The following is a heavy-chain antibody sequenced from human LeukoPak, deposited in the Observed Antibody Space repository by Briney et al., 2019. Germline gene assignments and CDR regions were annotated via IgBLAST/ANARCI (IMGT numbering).Heavy chain of an antibody. CDR3: AGERGEEYSSGWYKTNYFYN. CDR1: GGSISSSSYY. CDR2: GDYSGGT. J-gene: IGHJ4*02. D-gene: IGHD6-19*01. Sequence: ETLSLTCTVSGGSISSSSYYWGWIRQPPGKGLEWIASGDYSGGTYYNPSLESRVAISADMSKNQISLKLTSVTGADTAVYYCAGERGEEYSSGWYKTNYFYNWGQGIRVTVSS. V-gene: IGHV4-39*07.